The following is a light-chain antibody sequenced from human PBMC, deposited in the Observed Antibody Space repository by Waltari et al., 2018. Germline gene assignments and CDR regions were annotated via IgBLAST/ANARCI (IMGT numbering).Light chain of an antibody. CDR2: HDS. V-gene: IGLV3-1*01. CDR1: KLGDKY. J-gene: IGLJ2*01. CDR3: QAWDSSTVV. Sequence: SYELTQPPSVSVSPGQTASIPCSGDKLGDKYACWYQQKPGQSPVLVIFHDSKRPSGIPGRFSGSNSGNTATLTISGTQAMDEADYYCQAWDSSTVVFGGGTKLTVL.